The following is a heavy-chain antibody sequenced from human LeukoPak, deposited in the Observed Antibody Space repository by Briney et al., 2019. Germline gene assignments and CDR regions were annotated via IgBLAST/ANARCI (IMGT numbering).Heavy chain of an antibody. Sequence: SETLSLTCVVSGDSVSSTNYYWGWIRQPPGKGLEWIGTTHYSGNTYYNPSLKSRVTISLDTSKNQFSLKLSSVTAADTAVYYCARGGTTSAHWGQGTLVTVSS. J-gene: IGHJ4*02. D-gene: IGHD1-7*01. V-gene: IGHV4-39*07. CDR2: THYSGNT. CDR3: ARGGTTSAH. CDR1: GDSVSSTNYY.